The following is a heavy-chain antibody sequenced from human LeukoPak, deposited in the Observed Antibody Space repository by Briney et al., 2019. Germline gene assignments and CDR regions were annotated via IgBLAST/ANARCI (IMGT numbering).Heavy chain of an antibody. V-gene: IGHV3-7*01. Sequence: GSLRLSCATSGFFFNSYWMTWVRQAPGKGLEWVANVKYDDSEKYLVESVKGRFTISRDNAQNSLFLQMDGLRVEDTAVYYCVRGRDGSYWGRGTQVTVSS. J-gene: IGHJ4*02. CDR2: VKYDDSEK. CDR3: VRGRDGSY. CDR1: GFFFNSYW. D-gene: IGHD5-24*01.